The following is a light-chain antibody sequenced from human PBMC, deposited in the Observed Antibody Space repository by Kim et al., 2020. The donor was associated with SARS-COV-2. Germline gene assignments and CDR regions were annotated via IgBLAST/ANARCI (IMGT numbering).Light chain of an antibody. Sequence: SVSPGERATLSCRASQSLSTNLAWYQQKRGQAPRLLIFGASARATGIPARFSGSGSGTEFTLTISSLQSEDFAVYYCQQYNNWPYTFGQGTKLEIK. V-gene: IGKV3-15*01. J-gene: IGKJ2*01. CDR1: QSLSTN. CDR3: QQYNNWPYT. CDR2: GAS.